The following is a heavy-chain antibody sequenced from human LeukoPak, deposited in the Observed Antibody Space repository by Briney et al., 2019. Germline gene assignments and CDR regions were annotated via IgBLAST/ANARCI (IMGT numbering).Heavy chain of an antibody. J-gene: IGHJ4*02. D-gene: IGHD6-13*01. CDR3: ARGDSSSWYAPGFDY. CDR2: IIPILGIA. Sequence: SVKVSCKASGGTFSSYAISWVRQAPGQGLEWMGRIIPILGIANYAQKFQGRVTITADKSTSTAYMELSSLRSEDTAVYCCARGDSSSWYAPGFDYWGQGTLVTVSS. CDR1: GGTFSSYA. V-gene: IGHV1-69*04.